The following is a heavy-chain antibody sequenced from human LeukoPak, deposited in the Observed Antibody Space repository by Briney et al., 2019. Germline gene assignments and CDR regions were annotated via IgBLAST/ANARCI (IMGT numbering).Heavy chain of an antibody. D-gene: IGHD1-1*01. V-gene: IGHV1-8*01. Sequence: ASVTVSCKASGYTFTSYDINWVRQATGQGLEWMGWMNPNSGNTGYAQKFQGRVTMTRNTSISTAYMELSSLRSEDTAVYYCARELAADFHFDYWGQGTLVTVSS. CDR3: ARELAADFHFDY. CDR1: GYTFTSYD. CDR2: MNPNSGNT. J-gene: IGHJ4*02.